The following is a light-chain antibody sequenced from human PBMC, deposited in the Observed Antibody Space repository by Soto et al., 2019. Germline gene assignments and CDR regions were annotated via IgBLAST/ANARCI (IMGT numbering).Light chain of an antibody. J-gene: IGKJ5*01. V-gene: IGKV3-11*01. Sequence: EVVLTQSPATLSLSPGERATLSCRASQSVRTSLAWYQQKPGQDPRSVIFDESTKANGFPARFRVSGSGTDFTLPIISLEDEDVAVYYCQQRSVWPPITFGQGTRLEIK. CDR1: QSVRTS. CDR3: QQRSVWPPIT. CDR2: DES.